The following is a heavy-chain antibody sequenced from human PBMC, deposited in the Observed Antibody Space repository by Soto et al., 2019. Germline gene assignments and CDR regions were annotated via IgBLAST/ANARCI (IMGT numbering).Heavy chain of an antibody. CDR2: ISGDGSST. Sequence: GGSLRLSCAASEFTFRSYWMHWVRQSPGKGLVWVSRISGDGSSTSYADSVKGRFTISRDNAKNTMNLQMDSLRAEDTAVYYCARSLPGTYGAFDLWGQGTLVTVSS. J-gene: IGHJ3*01. D-gene: IGHD1-7*01. CDR1: EFTFRSYW. CDR3: ARSLPGTYGAFDL. V-gene: IGHV3-74*01.